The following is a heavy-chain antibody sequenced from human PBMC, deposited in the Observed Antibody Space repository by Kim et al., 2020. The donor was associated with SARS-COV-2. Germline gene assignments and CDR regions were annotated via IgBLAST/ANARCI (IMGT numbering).Heavy chain of an antibody. CDR1: DASIRSSSYY. Sequence: SETLSLTCAVSDASIRSSSYYWAWIRQPPGKGLEYIASISSSAYTFYNPSLKSRVTMSVDTSKSQFSLQLSSVTAADTAIYYCARYEGHVDGYRSDYWGQGTPVNV. D-gene: IGHD5-18*01. CDR2: ISSSAYT. CDR3: ARYEGHVDGYRSDY. J-gene: IGHJ4*02. V-gene: IGHV4-39*01.